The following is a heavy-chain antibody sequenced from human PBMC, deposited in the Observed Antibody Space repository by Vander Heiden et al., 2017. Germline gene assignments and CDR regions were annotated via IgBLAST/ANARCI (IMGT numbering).Heavy chain of an antibody. J-gene: IGHJ5*02. D-gene: IGHD3-22*01. CDR3: ARVYDSSVYKVSPWFDP. V-gene: IGHV4-30-2*01. Sequence: QLQLQESGSGLVKPLQTLSLPCAVPGGSISRVGDAGSWIRQPPGKGLEWIGYIYHSGSTYNNPSLKSRVAISVDRSKNQFSLKLSSVTAADPAVYSCARVYDSSVYKVSPWFDPWVQGTLVTVSS. CDR2: IYHSGST. CDR1: GGSISRVGDA.